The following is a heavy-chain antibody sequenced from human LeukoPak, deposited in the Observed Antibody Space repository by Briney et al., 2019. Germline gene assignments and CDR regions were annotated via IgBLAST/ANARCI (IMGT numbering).Heavy chain of an antibody. CDR1: GGSISSGDYY. J-gene: IGHJ3*02. CDR2: IYYSGST. Sequence: SETLSLTCTVSGGSISSGDYYWSWIRQPPGKGLEWIGYIYYSGSTYYNPSLKSRVTISVDTSKNQFSLKLSSVTAADTAVYYCARERLHYVWGSYRILDAFDIWGQGTMVTVSS. D-gene: IGHD3-16*02. V-gene: IGHV4-30-4*02. CDR3: ARERLHYVWGSYRILDAFDI.